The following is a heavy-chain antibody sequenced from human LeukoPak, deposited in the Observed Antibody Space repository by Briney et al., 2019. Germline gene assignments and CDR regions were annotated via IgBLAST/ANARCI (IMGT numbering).Heavy chain of an antibody. V-gene: IGHV4-38-2*02. CDR3: ARDLALGRSWHSFDY. Sequence: SETLSLTCTVSGYSISSGYYWGWIRQPPGRGLGWIGSIYHSGSTYYNPSLRSRVTISVDTSKNQFSLKLSSVTAADTAVYYCARDLALGRSWHSFDYWGQGTLVTVSS. CDR2: IYHSGST. D-gene: IGHD6-13*01. J-gene: IGHJ4*02. CDR1: GYSISSGYY.